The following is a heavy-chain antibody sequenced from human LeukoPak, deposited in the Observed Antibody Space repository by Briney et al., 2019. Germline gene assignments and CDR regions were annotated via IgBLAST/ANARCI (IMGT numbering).Heavy chain of an antibody. J-gene: IGHJ4*02. V-gene: IGHV4-4*07. CDR1: GGSISSYY. D-gene: IGHD6-19*01. CDR2: IYTSGST. CDR3: ARETAVAGPFDY. Sequence: SETLSLTCTVSGGSISSYYWSWIRQPAGKGLEWIGRIYTSGSTNYNPSLKSRVTMSADTSKNQFSLKLSSVTAADTAVYYCARETAVAGPFDYWGQGTLVTVSS.